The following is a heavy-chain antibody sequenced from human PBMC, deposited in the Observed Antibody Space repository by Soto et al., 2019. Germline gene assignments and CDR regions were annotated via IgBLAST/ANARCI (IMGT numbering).Heavy chain of an antibody. J-gene: IGHJ4*02. CDR3: ARWGIAAGDY. CDR1: GFTFSSYG. Sequence: VQLVESGGGVVQPGRSLRLSCAASGFTFSSYGMYWVRQAPGKGLEWVAVIWYDGSNKYYADSVKGRFTISRDNSKNTLYLQMNSLRAEDTAVYYCARWGIAAGDYWGQGTLVTVSS. D-gene: IGHD6-13*01. V-gene: IGHV3-33*01. CDR2: IWYDGSNK.